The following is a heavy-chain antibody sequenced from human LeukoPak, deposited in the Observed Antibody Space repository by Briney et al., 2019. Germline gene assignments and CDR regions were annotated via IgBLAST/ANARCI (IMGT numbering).Heavy chain of an antibody. CDR1: GFTFSAYA. CDR3: ARDPNGDYIGAFDM. V-gene: IGHV3-23*01. J-gene: IGHJ3*02. D-gene: IGHD4-17*01. Sequence: GGSLRLSCTASGFTFSAYAMMWVRQAPGTGPEWVSAIRGGGGSAFYADSVKGRFTISRDNSKYTLFLQMNSLRAEDTAVYYCARDPNGDYIGAFDMWGPGTMVTVSS. CDR2: IRGGGGSA.